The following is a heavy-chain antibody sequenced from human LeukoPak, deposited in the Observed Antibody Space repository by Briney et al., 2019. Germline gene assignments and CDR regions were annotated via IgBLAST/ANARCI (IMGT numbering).Heavy chain of an antibody. Sequence: GGSLRLSCAASGFTFSSYGMHWVHQAPGKGLEWVAVISYDGSNKYYADSVKGRFTISRDNSKNTLYLQMNSLRAEDTAVYYCAKMGDSGYEFDYWGQGTLVTVSS. CDR2: ISYDGSNK. J-gene: IGHJ4*02. CDR3: AKMGDSGYEFDY. CDR1: GFTFSSYG. D-gene: IGHD5-12*01. V-gene: IGHV3-30*18.